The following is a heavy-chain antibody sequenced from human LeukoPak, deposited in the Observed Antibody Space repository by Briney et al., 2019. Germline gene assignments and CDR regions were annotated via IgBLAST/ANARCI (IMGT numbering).Heavy chain of an antibody. CDR2: IRYDGSNK. V-gene: IGHV3-30*02. CDR1: GFTFSSYG. CDR3: AKDDSGYDGFDY. Sequence: PGGSLRLSCAASGFTFSSYGMHWVRQAPGKGLEWVAIIRYDGSNKYYADSVKGRFTISRDNSKNTLYLQMSSLRAEDTAVYYCAKDDSGYDGFDYWGQGTLVTVSS. D-gene: IGHD5-12*01. J-gene: IGHJ4*02.